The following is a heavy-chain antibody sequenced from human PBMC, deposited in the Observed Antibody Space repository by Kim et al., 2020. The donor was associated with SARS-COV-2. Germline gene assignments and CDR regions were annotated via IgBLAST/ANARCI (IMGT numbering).Heavy chain of an antibody. J-gene: IGHJ4*02. Sequence: GGSLRLSCAASGIAFSDSGMTWVRQAPGKGLEWVSNINSGAVAMNYADSVKGRFIISRDNYKNTLYHQMNGLRDDDTAVYYCARHLRYLDYWGQGALVT. CDR2: INSGAVAM. CDR1: GIAFSDSG. CDR3: ARHLRYLDY. D-gene: IGHD3-9*01. V-gene: IGHV3-23*01.